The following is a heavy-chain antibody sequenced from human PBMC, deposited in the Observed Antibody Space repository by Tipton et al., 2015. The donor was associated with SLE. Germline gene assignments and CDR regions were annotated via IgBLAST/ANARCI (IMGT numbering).Heavy chain of an antibody. Sequence: GLVKPSETLSLTCTVSGGSISGNNYDWGWIRQPPGMRLEWIATIHSTGRTFYSPSLESRVTISADASKNQFSLKVNSVTAADTAVYYCARGSPAVAGIDAMDVWGRGTTVIVSS. CDR3: ARGSPAVAGIDAMDV. CDR1: GGSISGNNYD. J-gene: IGHJ6*02. V-gene: IGHV4-39*01. CDR2: IHSTGRT. D-gene: IGHD6-19*01.